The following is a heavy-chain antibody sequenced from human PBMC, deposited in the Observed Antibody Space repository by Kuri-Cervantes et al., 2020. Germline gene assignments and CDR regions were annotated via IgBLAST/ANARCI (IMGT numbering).Heavy chain of an antibody. J-gene: IGHJ4*02. Sequence: GSLRLSCTVSDGSVSSGSYYWSWIRQPPGKGLEWIGYIYYSGSTYYNPSLKSRVTISVDRSKNQFSLKLSSVTAADTAVYYCARGLAGRFDYWGQGTLVTVSS. CDR3: ARGLAGRFDY. CDR1: DGSVSSGSYY. D-gene: IGHD6-19*01. CDR2: IYYSGST. V-gene: IGHV4-61*01.